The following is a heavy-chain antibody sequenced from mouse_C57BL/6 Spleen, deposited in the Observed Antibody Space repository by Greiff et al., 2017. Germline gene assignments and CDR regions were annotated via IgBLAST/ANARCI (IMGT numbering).Heavy chain of an antibody. V-gene: IGHV1-54*01. CDR3: AIEGLRRAAGYAMDD. CDR1: GYAFTNYL. D-gene: IGHD2-2*01. CDR2: INPGSGGT. Sequence: QVQLQQSGAELVRPGTSVKVSCKASGYAFTNYLIEWVKQRPGQGLEWIGVINPGSGGTNYNEKFKGKATLTADKSSSTAYMQLSSLTSEDSAVYFCAIEGLRRAAGYAMDDWGQGTSVTVSS. J-gene: IGHJ4*01.